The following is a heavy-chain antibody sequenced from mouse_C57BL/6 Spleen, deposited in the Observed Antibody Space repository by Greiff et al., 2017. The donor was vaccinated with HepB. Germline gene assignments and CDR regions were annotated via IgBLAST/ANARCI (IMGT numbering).Heavy chain of an antibody. CDR1: GYTFTDYY. D-gene: IGHD2-12*01. J-gene: IGHJ4*01. CDR3: ARRDSFYYYAMDY. CDR2: INPNNGGT. Sequence: EVQLQQSGPELVKPGASVKISCKASGYTFTDYYMNWVKQSHGKSLEWIGDINPNNGGTSYNQKFKGKATLTVDKSSSTAYMELRSLTSEDSAVYYCARRDSFYYYAMDYWGQGTSVTVSS. V-gene: IGHV1-26*01.